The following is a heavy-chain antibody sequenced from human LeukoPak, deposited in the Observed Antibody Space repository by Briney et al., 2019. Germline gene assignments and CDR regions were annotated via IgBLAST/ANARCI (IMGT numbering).Heavy chain of an antibody. V-gene: IGHV4-34*01. CDR3: ARGVSHATRNYYGSGSYLYYFDY. D-gene: IGHD3-10*01. J-gene: IGHJ4*02. Sequence: SETLSLTCAVYGGSFSGYYWSWLRQPPGKGLEWIGEINHSGSTNYNPSLKSRVTISVDTSKNQFSLKLSSVTAADTAVYYCARGVSHATRNYYGSGSYLYYFDYWGQGTLVTVSS. CDR1: GGSFSGYY. CDR2: INHSGST.